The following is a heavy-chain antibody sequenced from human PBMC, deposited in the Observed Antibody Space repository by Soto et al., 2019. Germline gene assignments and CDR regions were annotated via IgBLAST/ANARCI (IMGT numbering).Heavy chain of an antibody. Sequence: EVQLVESGGGLVQPGGSLRLSCAASGFTVSSNYMSWVRQAPGKGLEWVSVIYSGGSTYYADSVKGRFTISRENSKNTLYLQMNSLRAEDTAVYYCARMGWWFGETSRTDAFDIWGQGTMVTVSS. CDR3: ARMGWWFGETSRTDAFDI. CDR2: IYSGGST. V-gene: IGHV3-66*01. D-gene: IGHD3-10*01. J-gene: IGHJ3*02. CDR1: GFTVSSNY.